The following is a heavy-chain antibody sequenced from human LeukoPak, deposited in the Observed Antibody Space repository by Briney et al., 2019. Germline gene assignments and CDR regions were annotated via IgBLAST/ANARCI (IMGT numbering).Heavy chain of an antibody. CDR3: ARARSSGYLGYYFDY. V-gene: IGHV4-30-2*01. CDR2: IYHSGST. CDR1: GGSISSGGYS. J-gene: IGHJ4*02. Sequence: SETLSLTCTVSGGSISSGGYSWSWIRQPPGKGLEWIGYIYHSGSTYYNPSLKSRVTISVDRSKNQFSLKLSSVTAADTAVYYCARARSSGYLGYYFDYWGQGTLVTVSS. D-gene: IGHD5-12*01.